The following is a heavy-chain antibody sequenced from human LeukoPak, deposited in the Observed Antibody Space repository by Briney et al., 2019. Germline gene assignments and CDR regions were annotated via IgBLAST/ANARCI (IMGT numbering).Heavy chain of an antibody. CDR2: IYYSGST. J-gene: IGHJ5*02. V-gene: IGHV4-59*01. D-gene: IGHD3-10*01. CDR1: GGSISSYL. Sequence: KPSETLSLTCTVPGGSISSYLWSWIRQPPGKGLEWIGYIYYSGSTNHNPSLKSRVTILVDTSKNQFSLKVSSVTAADTAVYYCARVKYSSGSTSSWFDPWGQGTPVAVSS. CDR3: ARVKYSSGSTSSWFDP.